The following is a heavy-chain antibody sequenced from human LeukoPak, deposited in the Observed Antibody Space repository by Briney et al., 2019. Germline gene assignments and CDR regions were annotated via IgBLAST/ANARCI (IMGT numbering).Heavy chain of an antibody. V-gene: IGHV3-23*01. J-gene: IGHJ4*02. Sequence: GGSMRLSCAASGFTFSSYAMRWVRQAAGKGLEWVSAISGSGGSTYYADSVKGRFTISRDNSKNTLYLQMNSLRAEGTAVYYCAKAGPGYYFDYWGQGTLVTVSS. CDR2: ISGSGGST. CDR3: AKAGPGYYFDY. CDR1: GFTFSSYA. D-gene: IGHD2-2*01.